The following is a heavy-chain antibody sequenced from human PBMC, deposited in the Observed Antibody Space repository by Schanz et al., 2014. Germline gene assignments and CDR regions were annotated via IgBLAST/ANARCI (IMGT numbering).Heavy chain of an antibody. CDR2: ILYDGSKT. V-gene: IGHV3-30*04. J-gene: IGHJ6*02. CDR3: ARDRQQLVGRIGYYYGMDV. Sequence: VQLVESGGGVVQPGRSLRLSCAASGFSFSTYAMHWVRQAPGKGLEWVAVILYDGSKTYYADSVKGRFTISRDNSKNTLSLQMNSLRAEDTAVYYCARDRQQLVGRIGYYYGMDVWGQGTTVTVSS. CDR1: GFSFSTYA. D-gene: IGHD6-13*01.